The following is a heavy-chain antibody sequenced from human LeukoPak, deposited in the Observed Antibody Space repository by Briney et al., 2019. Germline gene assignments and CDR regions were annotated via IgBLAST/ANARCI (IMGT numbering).Heavy chain of an antibody. V-gene: IGHV3-53*01. CDR3: ARDGWEDYGDYVGQIDHYGLDV. CDR2: IYNDGST. CDR1: GFSVSTDH. D-gene: IGHD4-17*01. J-gene: IGHJ6*02. Sequence: PGGSLRLSCAASGFSVSTDHMSWVRQAPGKGLEWVSVIYNDGSTYYADTVKGRFTISRDNSKNTVDLLLNSLRAEDTAVYYCARDGWEDYGDYVGQIDHYGLDVWGQGTAVTVSS.